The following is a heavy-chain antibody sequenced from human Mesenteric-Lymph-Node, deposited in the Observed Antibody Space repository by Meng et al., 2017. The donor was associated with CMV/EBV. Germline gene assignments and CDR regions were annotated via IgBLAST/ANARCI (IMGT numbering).Heavy chain of an antibody. Sequence: GSLRLSCTVSGVSINISNYYWGWIRQPPGKGLEWIGSIYYSGSTYYNPSLKSRVAISVDTSKDQFSLKLSSVTAADTAVYYCARLWSSGWYSRFDYWGQGTLVTVSS. CDR1: GVSINISNYY. V-gene: IGHV4-39*07. CDR3: ARLWSSGWYSRFDY. D-gene: IGHD6-19*01. J-gene: IGHJ4*02. CDR2: IYYSGST.